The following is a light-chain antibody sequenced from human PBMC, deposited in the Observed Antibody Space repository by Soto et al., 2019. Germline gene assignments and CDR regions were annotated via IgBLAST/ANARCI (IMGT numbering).Light chain of an antibody. J-gene: IGKJ1*01. CDR1: QDIRSY. V-gene: IGKV1-39*01. Sequence: DIQMTQSPSSLSASLRDRVTITCRAGQDIRSYLNGYQQKPGKAPQLLIYATSFLQIGVPSRFSASGSGTDFILGITGLQLEDSATYYCQQRYPSRWTSGQGTKVEI. CDR3: QQRYPSRWT. CDR2: ATS.